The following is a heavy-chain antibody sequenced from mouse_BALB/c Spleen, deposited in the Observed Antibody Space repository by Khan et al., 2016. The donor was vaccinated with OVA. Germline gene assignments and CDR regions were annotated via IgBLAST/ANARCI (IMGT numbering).Heavy chain of an antibody. CDR1: GYSITSDYA. CDR2: ISYSGST. D-gene: IGHD2-10*01. CDR3: TREGFPTYWYVDV. V-gene: IGHV3-2*02. J-gene: IGHJ1*01. Sequence: EVQLQESGPGLVKPSQSLSLTCTVTGYSITSDYAWNWIRQFPGNKLEWMGSISYSGSTSYNPSLKSRISITRDTSKNQFFLQLNSVTTEDTATYYCTREGFPTYWYVDVWGAGTTVTVSS.